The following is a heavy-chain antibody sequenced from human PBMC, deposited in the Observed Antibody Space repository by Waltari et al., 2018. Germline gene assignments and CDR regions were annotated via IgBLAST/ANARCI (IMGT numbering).Heavy chain of an antibody. CDR3: AKDIDPLDDSSGFSDY. D-gene: IGHD3-22*01. Sequence: EVQLVESGGVVVQPGGSLRLSCAASGFTFDDYAMHWVRQAPGKGLEWVSLISWDGGSTYYADSVKGRFTISRDNSKNSLYLQMNSLRAEDTALYYCAKDIDPLDDSSGFSDYWGQGTLVTVSS. J-gene: IGHJ4*02. CDR2: ISWDGGST. CDR1: GFTFDDYA. V-gene: IGHV3-43D*04.